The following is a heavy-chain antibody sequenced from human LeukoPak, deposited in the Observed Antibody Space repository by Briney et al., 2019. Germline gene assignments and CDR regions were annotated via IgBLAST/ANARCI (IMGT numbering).Heavy chain of an antibody. CDR1: GGSISTSNYY. J-gene: IGHJ4*02. Sequence: PSETLSLTCTVSGGSISTSNYYWGWIRQPPGKGLEWIGEIYHSGNTHYNPSLKSRVTISLDKSKNQFSLKLISVTAADTAVYYCARGDSAWLEYYFDYWSQGTLVTVSS. CDR2: IYHSGNT. CDR3: ARGDSAWLEYYFDY. D-gene: IGHD6-19*01. V-gene: IGHV4-39*07.